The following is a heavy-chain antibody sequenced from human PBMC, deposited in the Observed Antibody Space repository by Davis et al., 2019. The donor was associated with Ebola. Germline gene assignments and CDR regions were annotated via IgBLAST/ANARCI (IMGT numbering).Heavy chain of an antibody. Sequence: PGGSLRLSCAASGFTFSSYAMHWVRQAPGKGLEWVAVISYDGSNKYYADSVKGRFTISRDNSKNTLYLQMNSLRAEDTAVYYCAREPPGAAAGWFDPWGQGTLVTVSS. V-gene: IGHV3-30*14. CDR2: ISYDGSNK. D-gene: IGHD6-13*01. CDR3: AREPPGAAAGWFDP. CDR1: GFTFSSYA. J-gene: IGHJ5*02.